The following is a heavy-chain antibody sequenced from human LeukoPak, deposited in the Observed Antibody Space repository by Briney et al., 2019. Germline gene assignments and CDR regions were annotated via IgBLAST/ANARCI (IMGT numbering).Heavy chain of an antibody. CDR3: ARDILATSIAAPYY. D-gene: IGHD6-13*01. CDR1: GGSISSSTYY. J-gene: IGHJ4*02. CDR2: IFYSGRT. Sequence: PSETLSLTCTVSGGSISSSTYYWGWIRQPPGKGLEGSGSIFYSGRTYYNPSLKSRVTMSVDTSKNQFSLRLSSVNAADTAVYYCARDILATSIAAPYYWGQGTLVTVSS. V-gene: IGHV4-39*07.